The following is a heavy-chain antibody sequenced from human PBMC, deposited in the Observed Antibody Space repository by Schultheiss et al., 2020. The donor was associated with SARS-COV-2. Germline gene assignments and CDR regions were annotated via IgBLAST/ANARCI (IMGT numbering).Heavy chain of an antibody. V-gene: IGHV4-34*01. J-gene: IGHJ4*02. Sequence: SLTCAVYGGSFSGYYWSWIRQPPGKGLEWIGEINHSGSTNYNPSLKSRVTISVDTSKNQFSLKLSSVTAADTAVYYCARHPPDYSRRPFDYWGQGTLVTVSS. CDR3: ARHPPDYSRRPFDY. CDR2: INHSGST. D-gene: IGHD4-11*01. CDR1: GGSFSGYY.